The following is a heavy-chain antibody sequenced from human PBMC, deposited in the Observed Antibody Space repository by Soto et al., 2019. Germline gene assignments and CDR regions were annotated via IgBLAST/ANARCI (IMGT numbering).Heavy chain of an antibody. J-gene: IGHJ4*02. CDR2: IYYSGST. CDR3: ARGMTTVTTFDY. Sequence: SETLSLTCTVSGGSISSGGYYWSWIRQHPGKGLEWIGYIYYSGSTYYNPSLKSRVTISVDTSKNQFSLKLSSVTAADTAVYYCARGMTTVTTFDYWGQGTLVTVS. CDR1: GGSISSGGYY. V-gene: IGHV4-31*03. D-gene: IGHD4-4*01.